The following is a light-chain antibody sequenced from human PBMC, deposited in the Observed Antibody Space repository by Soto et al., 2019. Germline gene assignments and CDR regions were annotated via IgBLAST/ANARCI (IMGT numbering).Light chain of an antibody. CDR3: SSCTSSNTVV. V-gene: IGLV2-14*03. CDR1: SSDVGGYNY. CDR2: DVS. Sequence: SALTQPASVSGSPGQSITISYTGTSSDVGGYNYVSWYQQYPGKAPKLMIYDVSNRPSGVSNRFSGSKSGNTASLTISGLQAEDEADYYCSSCTSSNTVVFGGGTKLTVL. J-gene: IGLJ2*01.